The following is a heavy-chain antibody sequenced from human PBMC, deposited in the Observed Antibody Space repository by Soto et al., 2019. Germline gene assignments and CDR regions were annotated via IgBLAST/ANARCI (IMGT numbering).Heavy chain of an antibody. D-gene: IGHD3-22*01. CDR3: ARVVEIAYYYDSSGYPNNWFDP. CDR2: IYYSGST. Sequence: PSETLSLTCTVSGGSISSGDYYWSWIRQLPGKGLEWIGYIYYSGSTYYNPSLKSRVTISVDTSKNQFSLKLSSVTAADTAVYYCARVVEIAYYYDSSGYPNNWFDPWGQGTLVTVSS. J-gene: IGHJ5*02. V-gene: IGHV4-30-4*01. CDR1: GGSISSGDYY.